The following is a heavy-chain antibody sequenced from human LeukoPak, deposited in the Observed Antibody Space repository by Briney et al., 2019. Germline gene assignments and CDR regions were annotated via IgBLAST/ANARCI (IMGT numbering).Heavy chain of an antibody. CDR1: GFTFSIYG. J-gene: IGHJ4*02. CDR2: MSYDGTIE. Sequence: GGSLRLSCEASGFTFSIYGMHWVRQAPGKGPEWVAAMSYDGTIEYYADSVKGRFTISRDNSKNTLYLQMNSLRAEDTAVYYCARETGSAVGSTDFDYWGQGTLVTVSS. D-gene: IGHD4-17*01. CDR3: ARETGSAVGSTDFDY. V-gene: IGHV3-30*03.